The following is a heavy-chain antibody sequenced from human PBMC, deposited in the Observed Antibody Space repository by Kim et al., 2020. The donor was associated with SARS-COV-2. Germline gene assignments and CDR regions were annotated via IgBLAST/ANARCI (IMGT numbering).Heavy chain of an antibody. D-gene: IGHD3-22*01. Sequence: GGSLRLSCAASGFTFSSYAMSWVRQAPGKGLEWVSAISGSGGSTYYADSVKGRFTISRDNSKNTLYLQMNSLRAEDTAVYYCAKVGEVVVITTTDAFDIWGQGTMVTVSS. J-gene: IGHJ3*02. CDR1: GFTFSSYA. CDR3: AKVGEVVVITTTDAFDI. CDR2: ISGSGGST. V-gene: IGHV3-23*01.